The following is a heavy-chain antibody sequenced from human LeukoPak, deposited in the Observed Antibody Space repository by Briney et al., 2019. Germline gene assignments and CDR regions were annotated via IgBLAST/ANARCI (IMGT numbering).Heavy chain of an antibody. CDR1: GFTFSRYW. CDR3: ARDEVAFS. Sequence: GGSLRLSCAASGFTFSRYWMSWVRQAPGKGLEWVSNIKQDGSEKYYVDSVKGRFTISRDNAKNSLYLQMNSLRAEDTAVYYCARDEVAFSWGQGTLVIVSS. V-gene: IGHV3-7*05. CDR2: IKQDGSEK. J-gene: IGHJ5*02. D-gene: IGHD5-12*01.